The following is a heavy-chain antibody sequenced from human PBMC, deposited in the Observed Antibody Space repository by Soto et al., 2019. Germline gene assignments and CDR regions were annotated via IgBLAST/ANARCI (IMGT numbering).Heavy chain of an antibody. CDR3: ARFPSPRSIYGMDV. Sequence: EVQLVESGGGLVKPGGSLRLSCAASGFTFSSYSMNWVRQAPGKGLEWVSSISSSSSYIYYADSVKGRFTISRDNAKNSLYLQMNSLRAADTAVYYCARFPSPRSIYGMDVWGQGTTVTVSS. V-gene: IGHV3-21*01. CDR1: GFTFSSYS. D-gene: IGHD2-2*01. CDR2: ISSSSSYI. J-gene: IGHJ6*02.